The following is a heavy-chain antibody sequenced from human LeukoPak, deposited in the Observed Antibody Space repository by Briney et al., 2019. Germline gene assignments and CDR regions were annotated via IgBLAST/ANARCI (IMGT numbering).Heavy chain of an antibody. V-gene: IGHV3-43*02. Sequence: GGSLRLSCAASGFSFDEYAMHWVRQSPGKGLEWVSLISGDGGSPYYADFVQGRFTISRDNRKNSLYLQIDSLRAEDSALYFCAKALFPGYGACDNGRGDDLDSWGQGTLVTVFS. J-gene: IGHJ4*02. D-gene: IGHD5-18*01. CDR1: GFSFDEYA. CDR3: AKALFPGYGACDNGRGDDLDS. CDR2: ISGDGGSP.